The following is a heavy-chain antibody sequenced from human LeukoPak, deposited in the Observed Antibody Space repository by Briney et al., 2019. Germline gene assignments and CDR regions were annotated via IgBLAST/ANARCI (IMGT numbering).Heavy chain of an antibody. CDR2: IWYDGSNK. D-gene: IGHD6-6*01. J-gene: IGHJ3*02. Sequence: GGSLRLSCAASRFTFSDHYMDWVRQAPGKGLEWVAVIWYDGSNKYYADSVKGRFTISRDNSKNTLYLQMNSLRAEDTAVYYCAREMYSSSSESAGPDAFDIWGQGTMVTVSS. CDR3: AREMYSSSSESAGPDAFDI. V-gene: IGHV3-33*08. CDR1: RFTFSDHY.